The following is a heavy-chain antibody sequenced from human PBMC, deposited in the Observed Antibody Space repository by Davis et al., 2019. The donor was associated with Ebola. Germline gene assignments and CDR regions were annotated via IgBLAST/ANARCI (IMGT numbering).Heavy chain of an antibody. CDR3: ARVGYGDYWRWFDP. J-gene: IGHJ5*02. V-gene: IGHV3-30*14. CDR1: GFTFSSYA. CDR2: ISYDGSNK. Sequence: GESLKISCAASGFTFSSYAMHWVRQAPGKGLEWVAVISYDGSNKYYADSVKGRFTISSDNSKNTLYLQMNSLRAEDTAVYYCARVGYGDYWRWFDPWGQGTLVTVSS. D-gene: IGHD4-17*01.